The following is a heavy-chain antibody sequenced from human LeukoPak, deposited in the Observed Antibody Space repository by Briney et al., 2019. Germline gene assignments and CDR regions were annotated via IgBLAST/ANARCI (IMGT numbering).Heavy chain of an antibody. CDR1: GFTFSGSA. V-gene: IGHV3-73*01. Sequence: GGSLRLSCAASGFTFSGSAIHWVRQSSGKGLEWVGHIDKKDNFYATTSAASVTGRFTISRDDSKSTAYLQMNSLKTEDTALYYCTRDSGTYNWLDPWGQGTLVT. CDR3: TRDSGTYNWLDP. D-gene: IGHD1-26*01. CDR2: IDKKDNFYAT. J-gene: IGHJ5*02.